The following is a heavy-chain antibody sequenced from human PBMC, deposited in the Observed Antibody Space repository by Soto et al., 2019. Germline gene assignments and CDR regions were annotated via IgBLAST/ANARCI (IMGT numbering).Heavy chain of an antibody. J-gene: IGHJ4*02. Sequence: GGSLRLSCAASGFTFSSYVMHWVRQAPGKGLEWVAVIWYDGSNKYYADSVKGRFTISRDNSKNTLYLQMNSLRAEDTAVYYCARDGWDTAMDYWGQGTLVTVSS. CDR1: GFTFSSYV. CDR3: ARDGWDTAMDY. V-gene: IGHV3-33*01. CDR2: IWYDGSNK. D-gene: IGHD5-18*01.